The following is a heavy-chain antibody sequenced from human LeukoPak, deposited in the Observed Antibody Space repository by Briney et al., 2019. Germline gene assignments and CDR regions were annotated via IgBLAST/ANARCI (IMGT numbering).Heavy chain of an antibody. CDR3: AKDKDSFGYFDH. CDR2: ISWDGGST. J-gene: IGHJ4*02. CDR1: GFTFSSYW. Sequence: PGGSLRLSCAASGFTFSSYWMHWVRQAPGKGLEWVSLISWDGGSTYYADSVKGRFTISRDNSKNSLYLQMNSLRAEDTALYYCAKDKDSFGYFDHWGQGTLVTVSS. V-gene: IGHV3-43D*03. D-gene: IGHD3-3*01.